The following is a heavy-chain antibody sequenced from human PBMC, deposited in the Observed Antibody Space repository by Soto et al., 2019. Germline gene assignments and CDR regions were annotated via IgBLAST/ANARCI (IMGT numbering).Heavy chain of an antibody. CDR1: GGSVNSGNYY. J-gene: IGHJ3*02. CDR2: MSHSGGT. V-gene: IGHV4-34*01. D-gene: IGHD1-1*01. Sequence: QVQLQQWGAGLLKPSETLSLTCAVFGGSVNSGNYYWSWIRQPPGKGLEWIGEMSHSGGTHFNPSLKSQVTIWVDTSNNQFSLKMSSVTAADTALYYCARVERGTATTVVDAFDIWGPGTMVTVSS. CDR3: ARVERGTATTVVDAFDI.